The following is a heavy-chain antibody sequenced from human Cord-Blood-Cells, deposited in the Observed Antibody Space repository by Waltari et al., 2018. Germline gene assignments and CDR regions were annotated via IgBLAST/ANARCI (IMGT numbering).Heavy chain of an antibody. V-gene: IGHV3-30*18. CDR2: ISYDGSNK. CDR1: VFTFGSYG. J-gene: IGHJ4*02. D-gene: IGHD7-27*01. Sequence: QLQLVESGGGVFQPGGSVCLSCAASVFTFGSYGINWVRQAPGKGLEWGAVISYDGSNKDYADSVKGRFTISRDNSKNTLYLQMNSLRAEDTAVYYCAKGATGDFDYWGQGTLVTVSS. CDR3: AKGATGDFDY.